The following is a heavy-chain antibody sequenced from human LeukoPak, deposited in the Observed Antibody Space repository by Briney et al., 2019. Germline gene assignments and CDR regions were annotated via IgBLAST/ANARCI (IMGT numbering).Heavy chain of an antibody. Sequence: GGSLRLSCTASGFTFSTYAMNWVRQAPGKGLEWVGRIKSKTDGGTTDYAAPVKGRFTISRDDSKNTLYLQMNSLKTEDTAVYYCTTEEIVVVTANYGMDVWGQGTTVTVSS. V-gene: IGHV3-15*07. CDR2: IKSKTDGGTT. CDR1: GFTFSTYA. J-gene: IGHJ6*02. CDR3: TTEEIVVVTANYGMDV. D-gene: IGHD2-21*02.